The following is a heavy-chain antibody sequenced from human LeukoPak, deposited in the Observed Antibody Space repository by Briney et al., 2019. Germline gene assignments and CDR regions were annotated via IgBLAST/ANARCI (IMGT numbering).Heavy chain of an antibody. V-gene: IGHV3-7*01. CDR1: GFTFSSYW. D-gene: IGHD6-19*01. CDR3: ARDSSGWYSGGKTLWFDP. CDR2: IKQDGSEK. Sequence: GGSLRLSCAASGFTFSSYWMSWDRQAPGKGLEWVANIKQDGSEKYYVDSVKGRFTISRDNAKNSLYLQMNSLRAEDTAVYYCARDSSGWYSGGKTLWFDPWGQGTLVTVSS. J-gene: IGHJ5*02.